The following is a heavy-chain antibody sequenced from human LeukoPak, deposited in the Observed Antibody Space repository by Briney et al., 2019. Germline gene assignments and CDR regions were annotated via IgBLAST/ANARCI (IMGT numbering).Heavy chain of an antibody. CDR3: AKDRSVGATIRPPRHDY. V-gene: IGHV1-18*01. J-gene: IGHJ4*02. CDR1: GYTFTSYG. D-gene: IGHD1-26*01. CDR2: ISAYNGNT. Sequence: ASVKVSCKASGYTFTSYGISWVRQAPGQGLEWMGWISAYNGNTNYAQKLQGRVTMTTDTSTSTAYMELRSLRSDDTAVYYCAKDRSVGATIRPPRHDYWGQGTLVTVSS.